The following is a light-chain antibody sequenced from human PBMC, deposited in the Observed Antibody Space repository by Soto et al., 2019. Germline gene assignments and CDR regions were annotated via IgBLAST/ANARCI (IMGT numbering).Light chain of an antibody. V-gene: IGKV1-5*01. J-gene: IGKJ1*01. CDR1: QSISTW. CDR2: DAS. CDR3: QQYKSYWT. Sequence: DIQMIQSPSTLSAYVGDRVTITCRDSQSISTWLAWYQQKPGKAPKPLIHDASSLESGVPSRFSGSGSGTEFTLTISSLQPDDFATYHCQQYKSYWTFGQGTKVDIK.